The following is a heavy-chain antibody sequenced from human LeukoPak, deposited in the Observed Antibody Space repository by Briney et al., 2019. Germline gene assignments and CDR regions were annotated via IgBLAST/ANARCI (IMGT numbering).Heavy chain of an antibody. D-gene: IGHD6-19*01. CDR2: IYTSGST. CDR3: ARGLSSSGWYDGDY. V-gene: IGHV4-59*10. J-gene: IGHJ4*02. CDR1: GGSFSGYY. Sequence: SETLSLTCAVYGGSFSGYYWSWIRQPAGKGLEWIGRIYTSGSTNYNPSLKSRVTMSVDTSKNQFSLKLSSVTAADTAVYYCARGLSSSGWYDGDYWGQGTLVTVSS.